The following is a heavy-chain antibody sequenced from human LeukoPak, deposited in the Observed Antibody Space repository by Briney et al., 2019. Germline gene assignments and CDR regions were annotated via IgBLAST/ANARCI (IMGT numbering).Heavy chain of an antibody. CDR2: ISGSGGST. D-gene: IGHD3-10*01. J-gene: IGHJ4*02. Sequence: PGGSLRLSCAASGFTFSSYAMTWVRQAPGKGLEWVSAISGSGGSTYYADSVKGRFTISRDNSKNTLYLQMNSLRAEDTAVYYCAILLWFGEGFDYWGQGTLVTVSS. CDR1: GFTFSSYA. CDR3: AILLWFGEGFDY. V-gene: IGHV3-23*01.